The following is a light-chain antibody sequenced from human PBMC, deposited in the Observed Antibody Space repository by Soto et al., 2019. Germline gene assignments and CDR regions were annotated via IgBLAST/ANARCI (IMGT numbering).Light chain of an antibody. CDR2: RNN. J-gene: IGLJ1*01. V-gene: IGLV1-47*01. CDR3: AAWDDSLSEV. Sequence: SVLSQPPSASGTPGQRVTISCSESSSNIGSNYVYWYQQLPGTAPKLLIYRNNQRPSGVPDRFSGSKSGTSASLAISGLRSEDEADYYCAAWDDSLSEVFGTGTKVTVL. CDR1: SSNIGSNY.